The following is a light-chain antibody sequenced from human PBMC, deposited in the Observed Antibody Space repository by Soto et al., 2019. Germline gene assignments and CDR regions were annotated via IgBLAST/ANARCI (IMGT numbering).Light chain of an antibody. V-gene: IGKV3-20*01. CDR2: GAS. CDR3: QQYDSSLFT. J-gene: IGKJ3*01. Sequence: EIVLTQSPGTLSLSPGERATLSCRASQSVSSSYLAWYQQKPGQSPRLLIYGASSRATGIPDRFSGSGSGTDFTLTISRLEPEDFAVYYCQQYDSSLFTFGPGTKVHIK. CDR1: QSVSSSY.